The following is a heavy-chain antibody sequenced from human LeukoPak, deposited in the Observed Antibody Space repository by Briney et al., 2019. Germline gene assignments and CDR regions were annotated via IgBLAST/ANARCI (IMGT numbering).Heavy chain of an antibody. CDR3: ARGADHGGSKCADP. V-gene: IGHV1-8*01. CDR2: MNPNSGNT. CDR1: GYIFTNYD. Sequence: ASVKVSCKASGYIFTNYDINWVRQATGQGLEWMGWMNPNSGNTGYAQKFQGRVTMTRNTSISTAYMELSSLRSEDTAVYYCARGADHGGSKCADPWGQGTLVTVST. D-gene: IGHD2-15*01. J-gene: IGHJ5*02.